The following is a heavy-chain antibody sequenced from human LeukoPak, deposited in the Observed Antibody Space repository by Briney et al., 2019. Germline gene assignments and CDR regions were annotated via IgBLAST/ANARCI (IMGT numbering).Heavy chain of an antibody. Sequence: SETLSLTCAVYGGSFSGYYWSWIRQPPGKGLEWIGYIYYSGSTNYNPSPKSRVTISVDTSKNQFSLKLSSVTAADTAVYYCARDIYCGGDCYSAAFDIWGQGTMVTVSS. D-gene: IGHD2-21*01. CDR2: IYYSGST. CDR3: ARDIYCGGDCYSAAFDI. CDR1: GGSFSGYY. J-gene: IGHJ3*02. V-gene: IGHV4-59*01.